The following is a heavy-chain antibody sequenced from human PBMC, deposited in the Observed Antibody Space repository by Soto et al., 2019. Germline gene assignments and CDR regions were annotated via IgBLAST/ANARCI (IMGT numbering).Heavy chain of an antibody. Sequence: GGSLRLSCAASGFTFSSYGMHWVRQAPGKGLEWVAVISYDGSNKYYADSVKGRFTISRDNSKNTLYLQMNSLRAEDTAVYYCAKATGRERWDGGVDYWGQGTLVTVSS. CDR2: ISYDGSNK. D-gene: IGHD4-17*01. J-gene: IGHJ4*02. V-gene: IGHV3-30*18. CDR1: GFTFSSYG. CDR3: AKATGRERWDGGVDY.